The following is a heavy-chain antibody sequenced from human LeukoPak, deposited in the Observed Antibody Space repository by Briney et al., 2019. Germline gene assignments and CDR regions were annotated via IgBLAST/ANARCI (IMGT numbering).Heavy chain of an antibody. CDR3: ARQVLWFGEPHSPNWFDP. CDR2: IDPSDSYT. V-gene: IGHV5-10-1*01. CDR1: GYSFTSYW. D-gene: IGHD3-10*01. Sequence: GESLKISCKGSGYSFTSYWISWVRQMPGKGLEWMGRIDPSDSYTNYSPSFQGHVTISAGKSISTGYLQWSSLKASDTAMYYCARQVLWFGEPHSPNWFDPRGQGTLVTVSS. J-gene: IGHJ5*02.